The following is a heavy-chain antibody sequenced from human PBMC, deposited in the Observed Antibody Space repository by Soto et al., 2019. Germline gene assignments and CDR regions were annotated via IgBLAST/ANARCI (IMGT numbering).Heavy chain of an antibody. J-gene: IGHJ4*02. Sequence: PGGSLRLSCAASGFTVSNYAMSWVRQAPGKGLEWVSAISGSGGSTYYADSVKGRFTISRDNSKNTLYLQMNSLRAEDTAVYYRAKVRLPGQVPAAATTYWGQGTLVTVSS. D-gene: IGHD2-2*01. CDR2: ISGSGGST. CDR1: GFTVSNYA. CDR3: AKVRLPGQVPAAATTY. V-gene: IGHV3-23*01.